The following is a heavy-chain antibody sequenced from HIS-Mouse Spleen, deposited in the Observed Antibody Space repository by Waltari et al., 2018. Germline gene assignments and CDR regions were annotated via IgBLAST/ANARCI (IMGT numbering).Heavy chain of an antibody. CDR1: GYTFTGYY. J-gene: IGHJ4*02. D-gene: IGHD3-16*01. V-gene: IGHV1-2*02. CDR2: TNPNSG. CDR3: ARVSSGGSDFDY. Sequence: QVQLVQSGAEVKKPGASVKVSCKASGYTFTGYYMHWVRPAPGQGLEWMGWTNPNSGDTSISTAYMELSRLRSDDTAVYYCARVSSGGSDFDYWGQGTLVTVSS.